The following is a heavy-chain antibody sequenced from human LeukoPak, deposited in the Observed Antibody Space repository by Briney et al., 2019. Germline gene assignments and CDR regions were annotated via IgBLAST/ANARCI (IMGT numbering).Heavy chain of an antibody. D-gene: IGHD5-24*01. CDR1: GFTFSSYS. Sequence: GGSLRLSCAASGFTFSSYSMNWVRQAPGKGLEWVSSISSSSSYIYYANSVEGRFTISRDNAKNSLYLQMNSLRAEDTAVYYCARYPVEMATTYYGMDVWGQGTTVTVSS. CDR2: ISSSSSYI. CDR3: ARYPVEMATTYYGMDV. V-gene: IGHV3-21*01. J-gene: IGHJ6*02.